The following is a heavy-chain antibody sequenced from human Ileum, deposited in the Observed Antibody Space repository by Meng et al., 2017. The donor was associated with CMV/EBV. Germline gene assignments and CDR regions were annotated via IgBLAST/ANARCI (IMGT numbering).Heavy chain of an antibody. CDR1: GESFSGYY. CDR3: ARGRRYLFY. V-gene: IGHV4-34*01. Sequence: QVQLRQSGAGLLKPSETLSLTCAVYGESFSGYYWDWNRQYPGKGLEWIGQINQSGSTNYNPSLKSRVSISVDTSKNQFSLKLSSVTAADAAMYYCARGRRYLFYWSQGTLVTVSS. D-gene: IGHD3-9*01. J-gene: IGHJ4*02. CDR2: INQSGST.